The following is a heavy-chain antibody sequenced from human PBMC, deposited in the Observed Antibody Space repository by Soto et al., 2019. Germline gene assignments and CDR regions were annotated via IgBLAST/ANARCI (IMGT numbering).Heavy chain of an antibody. Sequence: ASVKLSCKASGDTFTSYGISWVRQAPGQGLEWMGWISAYNGNTNYADSVKGRFTISRDNSKNTLYLQMNSLRAEDTAVYYCAKDQWAGMGASFDYWGQGTLVTVSS. CDR1: GDTFTSYG. D-gene: IGHD1-26*01. CDR3: AKDQWAGMGASFDY. V-gene: IGHV1-18*01. J-gene: IGHJ4*02. CDR2: ISAYNGNT.